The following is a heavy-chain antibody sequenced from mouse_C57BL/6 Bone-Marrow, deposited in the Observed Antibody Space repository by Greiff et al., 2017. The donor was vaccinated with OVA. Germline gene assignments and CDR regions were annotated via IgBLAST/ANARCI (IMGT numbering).Heavy chain of an antibody. D-gene: IGHD1-1*01. Sequence: QVQLQQPGAELVRPGTSVKLSCKASGYTFTSYWMHWVKQRPGQGLEWIGVIDPSDSYTNYNQKFKGKATLTVDTSSSTAYMQLSSLTSEDSAVYYCAIRDYYGSSFFDYWGQGTTLTVSS. CDR3: AIRDYYGSSFFDY. CDR1: GYTFTSYW. J-gene: IGHJ2*01. V-gene: IGHV1-59*01. CDR2: IDPSDSYT.